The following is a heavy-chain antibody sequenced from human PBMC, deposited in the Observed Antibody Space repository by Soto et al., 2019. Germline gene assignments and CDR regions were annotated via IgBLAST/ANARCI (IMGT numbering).Heavy chain of an antibody. Sequence: PSETLSLTCAVSGGSISSGGYSWSWIRQPPGKGLEWIGYMYHSGSTYYNPSLRSRATISMDRSNNQFSLRLSSVTAADTAVYYCATLPPRIVVTLLPIPTWGQGILVTVSS. CDR2: MYHSGST. CDR3: ATLPPRIVVTLLPIPT. D-gene: IGHD2-21*01. CDR1: GGSISSGGYS. J-gene: IGHJ5*02. V-gene: IGHV4-30-2*01.